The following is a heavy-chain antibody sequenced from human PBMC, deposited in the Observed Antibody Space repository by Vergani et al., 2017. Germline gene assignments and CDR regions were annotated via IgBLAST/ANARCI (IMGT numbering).Heavy chain of an antibody. D-gene: IGHD1-26*01. CDR2: ISGSGGST. CDR3: AKGKESGSYGRNWFDP. CDR1: GFTFSSYA. V-gene: IGHV3-23*01. J-gene: IGHJ5*02. Sequence: EVQLLESGGGLVQPGGSLRLSCAASGFTFSSYAMSWVRQAPGKGLDWVSAISGSGGSTYYADSVKGRFTISRDNSKNTLYLQMNSLRAEDTAVYYCAKGKESGSYGRNWFDPWGQGTLVTVSS.